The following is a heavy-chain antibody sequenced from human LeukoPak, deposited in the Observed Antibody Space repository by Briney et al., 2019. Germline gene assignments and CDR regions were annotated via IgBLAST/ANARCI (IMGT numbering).Heavy chain of an antibody. CDR1: GFTFSSYE. V-gene: IGHV3-48*03. Sequence: GGSLRLSCAACGFTFSSYEMNWVRQAPGKGLEWVSYISSSGSTIYYADSVKGRFTISRDNAKNSLYLQMNSLRAEDTAVYYCARDWMWELTFFDAFDIWGQGTMVTVSS. D-gene: IGHD1-26*01. J-gene: IGHJ3*02. CDR3: ARDWMWELTFFDAFDI. CDR2: ISSSGSTI.